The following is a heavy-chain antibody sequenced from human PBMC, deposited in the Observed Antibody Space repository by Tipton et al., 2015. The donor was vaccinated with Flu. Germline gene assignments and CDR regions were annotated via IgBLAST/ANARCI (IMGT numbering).Heavy chain of an antibody. CDR2: NTAYNRNT. CDR3: RFSAAEGVDY. V-gene: IGHV1-18*01. J-gene: IGHJ4*02. D-gene: IGHD1-26*01. CDR1: GYTFSRYG. Sequence: QLVQSGPEVKKPGASVKVSCKASGYTFSRYGISWVRQAPGQGLEWMGWNTAYNRNTNYAPEFQGRVTMTTDTSTSTAYMELRSLRSDDTAVYYCRFSAAEGVDYWGQGTLVTVSS.